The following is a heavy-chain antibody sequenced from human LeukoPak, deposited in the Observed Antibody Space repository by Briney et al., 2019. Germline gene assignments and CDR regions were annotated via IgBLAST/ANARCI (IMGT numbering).Heavy chain of an antibody. CDR1: GGSINNYY. CDR3: ARIVPYNYGYVDY. V-gene: IGHV4-59*01. CDR2: IYYSGST. J-gene: IGHJ4*02. D-gene: IGHD5-18*01. Sequence: SETLSLTCTVSGGSINNYYWSWIRHPPGKGLEWIGYIYYSGSTNYNPSLKSRVSISVDTSKNQFSLKLSSVTAADTAVYYCARIVPYNYGYVDYWGQGTLVTVSS.